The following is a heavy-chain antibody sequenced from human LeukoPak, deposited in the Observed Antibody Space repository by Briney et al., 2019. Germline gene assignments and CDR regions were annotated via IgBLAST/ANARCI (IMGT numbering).Heavy chain of an antibody. Sequence: ASVKVSCKASGYTFTGYYVHWVRQAPGQGLEWMGWINPNSGGTNYAQKFQGRVTMTRDTSISTAYMELSRLRSDDTAVYYCARVLSYGDYTGIDVWGQGTTVTVSS. J-gene: IGHJ6*02. V-gene: IGHV1-2*02. CDR2: INPNSGGT. CDR3: ARVLSYGDYTGIDV. D-gene: IGHD4-17*01. CDR1: GYTFTGYY.